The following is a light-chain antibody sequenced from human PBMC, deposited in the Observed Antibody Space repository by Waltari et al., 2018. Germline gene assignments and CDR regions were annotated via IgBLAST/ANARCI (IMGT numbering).Light chain of an antibody. CDR3: QQYNNWPPLT. CDR1: QSVSSD. Sequence: ETVITQSPGTLSVSPGDTATLSCRASQSVSSDLAWYQQTPGQAPRLLIYGASTRATGIPARFSGSGSGTEFTLTISSLQSEDFAVYYCQQYNNWPPLTFGQGTRLEIK. J-gene: IGKJ5*01. CDR2: GAS. V-gene: IGKV3-15*01.